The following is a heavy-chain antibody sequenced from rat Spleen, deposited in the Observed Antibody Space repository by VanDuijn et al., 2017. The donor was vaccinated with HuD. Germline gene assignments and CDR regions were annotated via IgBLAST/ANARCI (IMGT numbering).Heavy chain of an antibody. CDR3: AREGTTGMDWYFDF. CDR2: RWTGRST. D-gene: IGHD1-7*01. V-gene: IGHV2-30*01. CDR1: GFSLTSYN. Sequence: QVQLKESGPGLVQPSQTLSLTCTVSGFSLTSYNVHWVRQPQGKGLEWMGIRWTGRSTDYNSALKSRLSISRDTSKSQVFLKMNSLQTEDIATYYCAREGTTGMDWYFDFWGPGTMVTVSS. J-gene: IGHJ1*01.